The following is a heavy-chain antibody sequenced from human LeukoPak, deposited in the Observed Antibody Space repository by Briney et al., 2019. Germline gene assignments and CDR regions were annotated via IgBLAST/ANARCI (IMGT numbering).Heavy chain of an antibody. V-gene: IGHV4-34*01. CDR1: GGSFSGYD. Sequence: SETLSLTCAVYGGSFSGYDWSWIRQPPGKGLEWIGEINHSGSTNYNPSLKSRVTISVDTSKNQFSLKLSSVTAADTAVYYCARGRSSGWTSPFDYWGQGTLVTVSS. CDR3: ARGRSSGWTSPFDY. J-gene: IGHJ4*02. D-gene: IGHD6-19*01. CDR2: INHSGST.